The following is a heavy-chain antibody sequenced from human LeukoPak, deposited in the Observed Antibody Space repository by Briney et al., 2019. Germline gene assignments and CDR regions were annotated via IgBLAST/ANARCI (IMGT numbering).Heavy chain of an antibody. CDR1: GFTLSSYS. V-gene: IGHV3-21*01. D-gene: IGHD3-3*01. CDR2: ISSSSSYI. Sequence: PGGSLRLSCAASGFTLSSYSMKWVRQAPGKGLEWVSFISSSSSYIYYADSVKGRFTISRDNAKNSLYLQMNSLRAEDTAVYYCARDYAYYDFWSDSNSLDYWGQGTLVTVSS. CDR3: ARDYAYYDFWSDSNSLDY. J-gene: IGHJ4*02.